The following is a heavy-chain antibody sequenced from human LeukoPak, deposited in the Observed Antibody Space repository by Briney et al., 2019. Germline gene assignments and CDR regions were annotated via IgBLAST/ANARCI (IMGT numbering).Heavy chain of an antibody. J-gene: IGHJ5*02. Sequence: RSSETLSLTCTVSGGSITNYYWSWIRQPPGKGLEWIGYIYFGGNTNYNPSLKSRVTISVDTSKNQFSLRLNSVTAADTAVYYCARDLGFCSTTSCHNLFDPWGQGTLVTVSS. CDR3: ARDLGFCSTTSCHNLFDP. D-gene: IGHD2-2*01. CDR2: IYFGGNT. CDR1: GGSITNYY. V-gene: IGHV4-59*01.